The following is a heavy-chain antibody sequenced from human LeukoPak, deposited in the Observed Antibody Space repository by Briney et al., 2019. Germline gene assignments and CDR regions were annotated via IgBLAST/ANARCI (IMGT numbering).Heavy chain of an antibody. V-gene: IGHV3-30*02. J-gene: IGHJ4*02. CDR2: IRYDGSNK. CDR3: AKDKLKQWLPDY. Sequence: GGSLRLSCAASGFTFSSYGMHWVRQAPGKGLEWVAFIRYDGSNKYYADSVKGRFTISRDNSKNTLYLQMNSLRAEDTAVYYCAKDKLKQWLPDYWGQGTLVTVSS. CDR1: GFTFSSYG. D-gene: IGHD6-19*01.